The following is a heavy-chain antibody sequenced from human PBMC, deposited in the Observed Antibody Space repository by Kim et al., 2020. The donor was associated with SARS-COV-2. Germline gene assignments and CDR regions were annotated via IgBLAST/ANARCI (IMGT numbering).Heavy chain of an antibody. CDR3: ARAGGISYFSGGSCSHAFDI. J-gene: IGHJ3*02. CDR1: GGSISSSSYY. CDR2: IYYSGST. V-gene: IGHV4-39*01. D-gene: IGHD2-15*01. Sequence: SETLSLTCTVSGGSISSSSYYWGWIRQPPGKGLEWIGSIYYSGSTYYNPSLKSRVTISVDTSKNQFSLKLSSVTAADTAGYYCARAGGISYFSGGSCSHAFDIWGQGTMVTVSS.